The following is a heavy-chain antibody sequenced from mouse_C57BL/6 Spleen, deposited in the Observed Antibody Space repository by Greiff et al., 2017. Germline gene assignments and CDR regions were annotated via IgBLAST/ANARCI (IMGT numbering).Heavy chain of an antibody. CDR3: ARDDNYPLLSMDY. D-gene: IGHD2-1*01. CDR1: GYTFTSYT. V-gene: IGHV1-4*01. Sequence: VKLQESGAELARPGASVKMSCKASGYTFTSYTMHWVKQRPGQGLEWIGYINPSSGYTKYNQKFKDKATLTADKSSSTAYMQLSSLTSEDSAVYYCARDDNYPLLSMDYWGKGTSVTVSS. J-gene: IGHJ4*01. CDR2: INPSSGYT.